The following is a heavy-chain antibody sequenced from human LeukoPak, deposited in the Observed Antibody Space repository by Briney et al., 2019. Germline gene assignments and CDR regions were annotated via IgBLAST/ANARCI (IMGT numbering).Heavy chain of an antibody. CDR2: INAGNGNT. CDR1: GYTFTSYG. V-gene: IGHV1-3*01. Sequence: ASVKVSCKASGYTFTSYGISWVRQAPGQRLEWMGWINAGNGNTKYSQKFQGRVTITRDTSASTAYMELSSLRSEDTAVYYCARMYYYDSSGYYPSSFPTFDYWGQGTLVTVSS. J-gene: IGHJ4*02. CDR3: ARMYYYDSSGYYPSSFPTFDY. D-gene: IGHD3-22*01.